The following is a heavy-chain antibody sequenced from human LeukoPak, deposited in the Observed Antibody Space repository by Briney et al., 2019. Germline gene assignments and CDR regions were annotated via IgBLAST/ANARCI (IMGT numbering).Heavy chain of an antibody. V-gene: IGHV4-34*01. CDR1: GGSFSGYY. CDR3: ARGRGEKQQLKGDY. Sequence: PSETLSLTCAVYGGSFSGYYWSWIRQPPGKGLEWIGEINHSGSTNYNPSLKSRVTISVDTSKNQFSLKLSSVTAADTAVYYCARGRGEKQQLKGDYWGQGTLVTVSS. D-gene: IGHD6-13*01. CDR2: INHSGST. J-gene: IGHJ4*02.